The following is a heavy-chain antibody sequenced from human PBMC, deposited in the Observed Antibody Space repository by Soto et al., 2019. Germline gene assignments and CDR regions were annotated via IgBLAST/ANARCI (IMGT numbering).Heavy chain of an antibody. D-gene: IGHD3-10*01. V-gene: IGHV1-69*05. CDR3: AREMVRGVGSDY. Sequence: ASVKVSCKASGGTYSSYASSWVRQAPGQGLEWMGGIIPIFGTANYAQKLQGRVTMTTDTSTSTAYMELRSLRSDDTAVFYCAREMVRGVGSDYWGQGTLVTVSS. CDR2: IIPIFGTA. CDR1: GGTYSSYA. J-gene: IGHJ4*02.